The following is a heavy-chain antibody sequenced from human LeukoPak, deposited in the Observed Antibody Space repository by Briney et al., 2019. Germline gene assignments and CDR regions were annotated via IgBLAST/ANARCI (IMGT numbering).Heavy chain of an antibody. J-gene: IGHJ4*02. CDR1: GGSISSYY. Sequence: SETLSLTCTVSGGSISSYYWSWIRQPPGKGLEWIGYIYYSGSTNHNPSLKSRVTISVDTYKNQFSLKLSSVTAADTAVYYCVGEKWLRSSAFDYWGQGTLVTVSS. CDR3: VGEKWLRSSAFDY. V-gene: IGHV4-59*01. D-gene: IGHD5-12*01. CDR2: IYYSGST.